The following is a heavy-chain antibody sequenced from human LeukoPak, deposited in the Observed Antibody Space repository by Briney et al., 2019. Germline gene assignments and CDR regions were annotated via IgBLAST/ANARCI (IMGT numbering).Heavy chain of an antibody. CDR3: TTAHAHWLVISYYFDY. J-gene: IGHJ4*02. V-gene: IGHV3-15*07. Sequence: GGSLRLSCAASGFTFSNAWMNWVRQAPGKGLEWVGRIKSKTDGGTTDYDAPVKGRFTISRDDSKNTLYLQMNSLKTEDTAVYYCTTAHAHWLVISYYFDYWGQGTLVTVSS. CDR1: GFTFSNAW. CDR2: IKSKTDGGTT. D-gene: IGHD3-9*01.